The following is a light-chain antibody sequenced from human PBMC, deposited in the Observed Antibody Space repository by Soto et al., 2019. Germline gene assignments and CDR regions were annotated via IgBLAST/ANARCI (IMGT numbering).Light chain of an antibody. CDR2: GAS. CDR3: QQYNDWWT. Sequence: EIVMTPSPATLSVSPPDSATLSCRASQSVSNNLTWYQQKPGQPPRRLIYGASTRATGVPGRFSGSGSGTEFPLTISSLQSEEFAVYYCQQYNDWWTFGQGTKVDIK. V-gene: IGKV3-15*01. CDR1: QSVSNN. J-gene: IGKJ1*01.